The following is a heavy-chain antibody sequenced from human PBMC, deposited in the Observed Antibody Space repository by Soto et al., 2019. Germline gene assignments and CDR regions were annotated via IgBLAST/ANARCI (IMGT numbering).Heavy chain of an antibody. CDR1: GFTFISYW. CDR3: ARGRAWIQNNYYYHGMDV. J-gene: IGHJ6*02. CDR2: INSDGSGT. D-gene: IGHD5-18*01. V-gene: IGHV3-74*01. Sequence: EVQLVESGEGPVQPGGSLRLSWVPFGFTFISYWIPWVHQAPGKGLVWVSRINSDGSGTSYADSVKGRFTISRDTAKNTLYLQMNSLRAEDTAVYYCARGRAWIQNNYYYHGMDVWGQGTTVTVSS.